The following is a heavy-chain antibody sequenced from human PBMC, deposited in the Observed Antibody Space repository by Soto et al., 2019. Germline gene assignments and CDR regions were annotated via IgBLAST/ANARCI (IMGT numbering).Heavy chain of an antibody. CDR2: IIPVFGRP. CDR1: GGTFNNCA. D-gene: IGHD4-17*01. J-gene: IGHJ6*02. Sequence: QVQLVQSGAEVKKPGSSVKVSCKPSGGTFNNCAISWVRQATGQGPEWMGGIIPVFGRPSYAQLFQGRVTINADKSTSTVYMELSSLRSEDTAVYYCARDTRGTVVDYYDARAVWGQGTAVTVSS. CDR3: ARDTRGTVVDYYDARAV. V-gene: IGHV1-69*06.